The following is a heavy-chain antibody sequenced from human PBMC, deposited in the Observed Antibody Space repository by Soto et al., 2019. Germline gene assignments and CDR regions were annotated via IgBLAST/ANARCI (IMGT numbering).Heavy chain of an antibody. J-gene: IGHJ5*01. Sequence: QVQLVQSGAEVKTPGASVKVSCKASGYTFATYDINWVRQAPGQGLKWMGWMNPNSGNTGYAQKFQGRLTMTGDTALSIAHMELSSLRNEDTAVYYCARSDGSIFNRLDSWGQGTLVTVSA. CDR1: GYTFATYD. V-gene: IGHV1-8*01. D-gene: IGHD2-21*01. CDR3: ARSDGSIFNRLDS. CDR2: MNPNSGNT.